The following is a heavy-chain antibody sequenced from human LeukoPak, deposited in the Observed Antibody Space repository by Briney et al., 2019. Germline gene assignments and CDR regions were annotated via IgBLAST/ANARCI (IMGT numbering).Heavy chain of an antibody. CDR3: AGYCSSTSCYDSGY. CDR1: GGTFSSYA. V-gene: IGHV1-69*13. D-gene: IGHD2-2*01. Sequence: SVKVSCTASGGTFSSYAISWVRQAPGQGLEWMGGIIPIFGTANYAQKFQGRVTITADESTSTAYMELSSLRSEDTAVYYCAGYCSSTSCYDSGYWGQGTLVTVPS. J-gene: IGHJ4*02. CDR2: IIPIFGTA.